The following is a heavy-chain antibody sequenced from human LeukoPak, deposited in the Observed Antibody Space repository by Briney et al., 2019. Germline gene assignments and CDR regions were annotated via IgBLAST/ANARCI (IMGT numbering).Heavy chain of an antibody. CDR2: MNPNSGNT. Sequence: ASVKVSCKASGYTFTSYDINWVRQATGQGLEWMGWMNPNSGNTGYAQKFQGRVTMTRNTSISTAYMELSSLRSEDTAVYYCARGGDHVWGSYRWVNWFDPWGQGTLVTVSS. CDR3: ARGGDHVWGSYRWVNWFDP. V-gene: IGHV1-8*01. CDR1: GYTFTSYD. J-gene: IGHJ5*02. D-gene: IGHD3-16*02.